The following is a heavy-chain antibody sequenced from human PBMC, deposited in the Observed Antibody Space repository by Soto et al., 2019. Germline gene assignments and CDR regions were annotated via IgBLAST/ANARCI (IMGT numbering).Heavy chain of an antibody. CDR1: RGTFSYNT. V-gene: IGHV1-69*02. Sequence: QVQLVQSGAEVKKPVSSVKVSCTASRGTFSYNTISWVRQAPGQGLEWMGRVIPMVGMSSYAQKFQGRLTITADKSTSTVYMVLNSLRPEDTAVYYCATNYGSGSTHFDYWGQGTLVTVSS. CDR3: ATNYGSGSTHFDY. D-gene: IGHD3-10*01. CDR2: VIPMVGMS. J-gene: IGHJ4*02.